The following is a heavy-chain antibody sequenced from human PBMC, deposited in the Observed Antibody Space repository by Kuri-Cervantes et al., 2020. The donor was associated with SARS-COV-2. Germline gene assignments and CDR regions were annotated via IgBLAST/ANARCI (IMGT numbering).Heavy chain of an antibody. Sequence: ETLSLTCAASGFTFSSYSMNWVRQAPGKGLEWVSSISSSSSYIYYADSVKGRFTISRDNAKNSLYLQMNSLRAEDTAVYYCAREAPCRIVGAICYGMDVWGQGTTVTVSS. CDR1: GFTFSSYS. CDR2: ISSSSSYI. D-gene: IGHD1-26*01. V-gene: IGHV3-21*01. CDR3: AREAPCRIVGAICYGMDV. J-gene: IGHJ6*02.